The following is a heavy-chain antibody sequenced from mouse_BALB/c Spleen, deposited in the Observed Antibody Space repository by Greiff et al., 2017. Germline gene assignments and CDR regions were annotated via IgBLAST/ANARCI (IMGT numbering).Heavy chain of an antibody. CDR3: ARKGDWAFDY. J-gene: IGHJ2*01. CDR2: ISYSGST. Sequence: EVKLLESGPGLVKPSQSLSLTCTVTGYSITSDYAWNWIRQFPGNKLEWMGYISYSGSTSYNPSLKSRISITRDTSKNQFFLQLNSVTTEDTATYYCARKGDWAFDYWGQGTTLTVSS. CDR1: GYSITSDYA. V-gene: IGHV3-2*02. D-gene: IGHD4-1*01.